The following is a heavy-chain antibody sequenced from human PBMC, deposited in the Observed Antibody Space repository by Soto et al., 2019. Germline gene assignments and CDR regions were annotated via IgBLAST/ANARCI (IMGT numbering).Heavy chain of an antibody. CDR3: ARELDPYYGGNSLSLDH. J-gene: IGHJ4*02. D-gene: IGHD4-17*01. Sequence: SVKLSCKASGGSFSTYGINWVRLAPGQGLEWMGGIIPKFGTTNYAQKFQGRGTITADESTNTAYMELNYLRSEDTAVYFCARELDPYYGGNSLSLDHWGQGTQVTVSS. CDR2: IIPKFGTT. V-gene: IGHV1-69*13. CDR1: GGSFSTYG.